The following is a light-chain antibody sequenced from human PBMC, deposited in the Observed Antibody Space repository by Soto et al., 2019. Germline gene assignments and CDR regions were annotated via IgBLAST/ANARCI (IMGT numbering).Light chain of an antibody. Sequence: EIVMTQSPATLSVSPGERATLSCRASQSVSSNLACYQQKPGQAPRLLIYGASTRATGIPARFSGSGSGTEFTLTISSLQSEDFAVYYCQQYNNWSPFTFGPETKVNIK. CDR2: GAS. CDR1: QSVSSN. CDR3: QQYNNWSPFT. J-gene: IGKJ3*01. V-gene: IGKV3-15*01.